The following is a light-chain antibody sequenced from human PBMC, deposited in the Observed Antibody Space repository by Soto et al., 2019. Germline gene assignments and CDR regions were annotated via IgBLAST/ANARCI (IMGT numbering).Light chain of an antibody. V-gene: IGLV1-44*01. CDR1: SSNIGSNT. CDR2: SNN. CDR3: AAWDDSLNGYV. J-gene: IGLJ1*01. Sequence: QSVLTQPPSASGTPGQRVTISCSGSSSNIGSNTVNWYQQLPGTAPKLLIYSNNQRPSGVPGRFSGSKSGTPASLAISGLQSEDEADYYCAAWDDSLNGYVFGTGTKVTV.